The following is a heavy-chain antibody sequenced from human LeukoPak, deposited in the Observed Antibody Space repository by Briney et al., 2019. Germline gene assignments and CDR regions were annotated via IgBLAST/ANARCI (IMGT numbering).Heavy chain of an antibody. V-gene: IGHV3-7*01. CDR3: ARYGYSHGMDV. D-gene: IGHD5-18*01. J-gene: IGHJ6*02. CDR1: GFSFSYYW. CDR2: MNQDGSEE. Sequence: GGSLRLSCAASGFSFSYYWMSWVRQAPGKGLEWVANMNQDGSEEYSVDSVKGRFTISRDNAKNSLYLQMNSLRAEDTAVYYCARYGYSHGMDVWGQGTTVTVSS.